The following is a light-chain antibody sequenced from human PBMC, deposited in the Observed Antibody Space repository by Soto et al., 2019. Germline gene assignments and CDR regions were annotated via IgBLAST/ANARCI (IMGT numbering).Light chain of an antibody. CDR1: QSVSSY. CDR2: DAS. J-gene: IGKJ5*01. Sequence: EMVLTPSPATLSMSPWKRATLSPLSSQSVSSYLAWYQQKPGPAHRLLIYDASNRATGIPARFSGSGSGTDFTLTLSSLEPEDFAVYYCQQRSNWPPITFGQGTRLEIK. CDR3: QQRSNWPPIT. V-gene: IGKV3-11*01.